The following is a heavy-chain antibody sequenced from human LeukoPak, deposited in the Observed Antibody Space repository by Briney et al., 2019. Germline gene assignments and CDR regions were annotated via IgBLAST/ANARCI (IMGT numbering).Heavy chain of an antibody. D-gene: IGHD5-24*01. J-gene: IGHJ4*02. Sequence: GGSLRLSCAASGITLSDFWFSWVRQAPGKGLEWVARIKAKIHGETIDYAAPVRGRFIISRDDSRNTVYLQMNSLKFEDTAMYYCTRRSTIWGRGPRVTVSS. CDR3: TRRSTI. CDR1: GITLSDFW. CDR2: IKAKIHGETI. V-gene: IGHV3-15*01.